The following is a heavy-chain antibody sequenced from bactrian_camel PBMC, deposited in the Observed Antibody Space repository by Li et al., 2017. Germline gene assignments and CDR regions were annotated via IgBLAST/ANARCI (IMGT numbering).Heavy chain of an antibody. CDR1: EFTLNSYY. Sequence: HVQLVESGGELVQPGGSLRIVCDSSEFTLNSYYITWVRQAPGKGLEWVSSIYSDGSNTYYADSVKGRFTISGDNAQNTVYLQMNSLKSEDTALYYCTKAGNDYWASVYWGQGTQVTVS. CDR3: TKAGNDYWASVY. CDR2: IYSDGSNT. J-gene: IGHJ4*01. V-gene: IGHV3-2*01. D-gene: IGHD4*01.